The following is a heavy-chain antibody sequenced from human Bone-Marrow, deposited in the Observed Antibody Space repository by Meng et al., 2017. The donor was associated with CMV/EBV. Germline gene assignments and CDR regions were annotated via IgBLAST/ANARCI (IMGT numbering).Heavy chain of an antibody. D-gene: IGHD1-26*01. Sequence: LRPSCTVSGGSISSSNYYWGWIRQPPGKGLEWIGSIYYSGSSYYNPSLKSRVIILVDTSKNQFSLKLSSVTAADTAVYYCARGRGYSGSRFDYWGQGTLVTVSS. CDR2: IYYSGSS. CDR1: GGSISSSNYY. J-gene: IGHJ4*02. V-gene: IGHV4-39*07. CDR3: ARGRGYSGSRFDY.